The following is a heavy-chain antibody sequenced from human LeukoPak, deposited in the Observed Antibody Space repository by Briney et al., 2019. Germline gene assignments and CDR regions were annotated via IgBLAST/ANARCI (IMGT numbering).Heavy chain of an antibody. CDR2: ISGSGGST. J-gene: IGHJ3*02. Sequence: PGGSLRLSCAASGFTFSSYAMSWVRQAPGKGLEWVSAISGSGGSTYYADSVKGRFTISRDNSKNTLCLQMNSLRAEDTAVYYCAKDTAMVTGAFDIWGQGTMVTVSS. CDR1: GFTFSSYA. D-gene: IGHD5-18*01. V-gene: IGHV3-23*01. CDR3: AKDTAMVTGAFDI.